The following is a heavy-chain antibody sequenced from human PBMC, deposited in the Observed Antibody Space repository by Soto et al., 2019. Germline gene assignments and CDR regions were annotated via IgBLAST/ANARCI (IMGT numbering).Heavy chain of an antibody. V-gene: IGHV3-74*01. Sequence: GGSLRLSCAVSGFTFSNYWMHWVRQAPGEGLVYVSRINNDGSSTNYADSVKGRFTVSRDNAKSTLYLHMNVLRVEDTAVYYCVRGTFMYDYWGQGTMVTVYS. CDR3: VRGTFMYDY. J-gene: IGHJ4*02. CDR1: GFTFSNYW. CDR2: INNDGSST.